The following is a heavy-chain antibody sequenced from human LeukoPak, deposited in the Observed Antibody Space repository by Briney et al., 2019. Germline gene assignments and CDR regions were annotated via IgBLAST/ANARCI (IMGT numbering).Heavy chain of an antibody. D-gene: IGHD5-24*01. CDR3: GRTASLATLSTQPRYYFVY. Sequence: SVTVSCKASVCTFSSYAISWVRQAPGQGLAWMGGIIPIFGGANYAQKSQGRVTITTDASTRTAYMELSSLSTEDAAVYCWGRTASLATLSTQPRYYFVYWGQRTLVTVSS. J-gene: IGHJ4*02. CDR1: VCTFSSYA. CDR2: IIPIFGGA. V-gene: IGHV1-69*05.